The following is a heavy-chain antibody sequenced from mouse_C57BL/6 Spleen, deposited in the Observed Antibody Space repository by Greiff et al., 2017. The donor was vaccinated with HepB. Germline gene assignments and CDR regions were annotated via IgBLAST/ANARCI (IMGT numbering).Heavy chain of an antibody. CDR2: INPSNGGT. Sequence: QVQLQQPGTELVKPGASVKLSCKASGYTFTSYWMHWVKQRPGQGLEWIGNINPSNGGTTYNEKFKSKATLTVDKSSSTAYMQLSSLTSEDSAVYYCAREGAIYYDYDAWFAYWGQGTLVTVSA. CDR1: GYTFTSYW. V-gene: IGHV1-53*01. J-gene: IGHJ3*01. CDR3: AREGAIYYDYDAWFAY. D-gene: IGHD2-4*01.